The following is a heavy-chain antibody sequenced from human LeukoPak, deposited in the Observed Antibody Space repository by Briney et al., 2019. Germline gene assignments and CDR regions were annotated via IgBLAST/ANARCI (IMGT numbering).Heavy chain of an antibody. CDR1: GFTFSRYW. D-gene: IGHD2-2*01. Sequence: PGGSLRLSCSASGFTFSRYWMSWVRQAPGKGLEWVAIMKQDGSETYYVDSVKGRFTISRDNGKSSLYLQVNSLRAEDTAVYYCAKCSSTSCYVLDYWGQGTLVTVSS. CDR3: AKCSSTSCYVLDY. CDR2: MKQDGSET. V-gene: IGHV3-7*01. J-gene: IGHJ4*02.